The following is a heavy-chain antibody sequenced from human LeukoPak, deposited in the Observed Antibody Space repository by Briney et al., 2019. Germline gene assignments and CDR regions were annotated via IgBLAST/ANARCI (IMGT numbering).Heavy chain of an antibody. CDR3: ARGPAAIHDHLFDY. CDR2: ISAYNGNT. CDR1: GYTFTSYG. D-gene: IGHD2-2*02. J-gene: IGHJ4*02. Sequence: ASVKVSCKASGYTFTSYGIRWVRQAPGQGLEWMGWISAYNGNTNYAQKLQGRVTMTTDTSTSTAYMELRSLRSDDTAVYYCARGPAAIHDHLFDYWGQGTLVTVSS. V-gene: IGHV1-18*01.